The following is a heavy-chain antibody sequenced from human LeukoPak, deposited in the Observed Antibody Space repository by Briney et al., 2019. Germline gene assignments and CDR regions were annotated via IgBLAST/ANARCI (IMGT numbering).Heavy chain of an antibody. CDR3: ANPNYYDSSGYYSDDY. CDR2: ISTDSVHI. J-gene: IGHJ4*02. Sequence: PGGSLRLSCAASGFIFSSNSFNWVRQAPGKGLEWVSSISTDSVHILYADSVKGRFSISRDNAENSLYLQMNSLRAEDTAVYYCANPNYYDSSGYYSDDYWGQGTLVTVSS. V-gene: IGHV3-21*01. CDR1: GFIFSSNS. D-gene: IGHD3-22*01.